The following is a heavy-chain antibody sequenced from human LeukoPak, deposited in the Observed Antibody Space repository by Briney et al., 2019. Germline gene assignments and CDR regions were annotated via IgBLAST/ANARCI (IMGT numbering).Heavy chain of an antibody. V-gene: IGHV4-4*07. CDR1: GGSISSYY. Sequence: SETLSLTCTVSGGSISSYYWSWIRQPAGKGLEWIGRIYTSGSTNYNPSLKSRVTMSVDTSKNQFSLKLSSVTAADTAVYYCARRSRHVTAAESYWYLDLWGRGTLVTVSS. CDR2: IYTSGST. J-gene: IGHJ2*01. D-gene: IGHD6-13*01. CDR3: ARRSRHVTAAESYWYLDL.